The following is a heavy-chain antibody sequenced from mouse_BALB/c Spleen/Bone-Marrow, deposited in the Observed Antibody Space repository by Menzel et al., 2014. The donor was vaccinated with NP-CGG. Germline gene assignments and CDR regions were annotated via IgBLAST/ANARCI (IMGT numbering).Heavy chain of an antibody. V-gene: IGHV14-3*02. J-gene: IGHJ1*01. CDR1: GFNIKDTY. CDR3: ANYRYGWYFDV. Sequence: EVQLQESGAELVKPGASVKLSCTASGFNIKDTYMHWVKQRPEQGLEWIGRIDPANGNTKYDPKFQGKATITADTSSNTAYLQLSGLTSEDTAVYYCANYRYGWYFDVWGAGTTVTVSS. D-gene: IGHD2-14*01. CDR2: IDPANGNT.